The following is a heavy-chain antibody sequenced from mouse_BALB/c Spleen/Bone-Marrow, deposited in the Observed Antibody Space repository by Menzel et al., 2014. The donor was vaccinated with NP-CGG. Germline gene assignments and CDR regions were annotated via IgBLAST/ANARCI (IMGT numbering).Heavy chain of an antibody. Sequence: VQLQQSGPELVKPVASVKVSCKASGYAFTSYNMYWVKQSHGKSLEWLGHIDPFNGGTSYNQKFKGKATLTVDKSASTAYMHLNSLTSEDSAVYYCAREDYGKGFAYWGQGTLVTVSA. CDR3: AREDYGKGFAY. V-gene: IGHV1S135*01. D-gene: IGHD2-1*01. J-gene: IGHJ3*01. CDR2: IDPFNGGT. CDR1: GYAFTSYN.